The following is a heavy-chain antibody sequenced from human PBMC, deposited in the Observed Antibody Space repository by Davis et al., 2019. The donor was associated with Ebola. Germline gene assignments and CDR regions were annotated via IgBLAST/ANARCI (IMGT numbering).Heavy chain of an antibody. CDR2: IIPILGIA. Sequence: SVKVSCKASGGTFSSYTISWVRQAPGQGLEWMGRIIPILGIANYAQKFQGRVTITADKSTSTAYMELSSLRSEDTAVYYCARETTALYYGMDVWGKGTTVTVSS. CDR1: GGTFSSYT. V-gene: IGHV1-69*04. J-gene: IGHJ6*04. CDR3: ARETTALYYGMDV. D-gene: IGHD1-14*01.